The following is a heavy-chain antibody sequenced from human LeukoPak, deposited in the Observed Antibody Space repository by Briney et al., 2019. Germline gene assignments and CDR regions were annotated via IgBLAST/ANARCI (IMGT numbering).Heavy chain of an antibody. V-gene: IGHV3-30*18. CDR1: GFTFSSYG. CDR3: AKSYGDYEPGGPYYYGMDV. D-gene: IGHD4-17*01. CDR2: ISYDGSNK. Sequence: GGSLRLSCAASGFTFSSYGMHWVRQAPGKGLEWVAVISYDGSNKYYADSVKGRFTISRDNSKNTLYLQMNSLRAEDTAVYYCAKSYGDYEPGGPYYYGMDVWGQGTTVTASS. J-gene: IGHJ6*02.